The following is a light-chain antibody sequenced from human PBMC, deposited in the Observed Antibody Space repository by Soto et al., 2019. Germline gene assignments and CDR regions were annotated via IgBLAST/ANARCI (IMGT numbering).Light chain of an antibody. Sequence: EIVLTQSPGTLSLSPVERATLSCMASQSVSSSHLAWYQQKPGQPPRLLIYSASTRATGVTARFRGGGSGTEFTLTISSLQSEDSAVYYCQQYHKWPPITFGQGTRLEIK. CDR2: SAS. CDR1: QSVSSSH. V-gene: IGKV3-15*01. J-gene: IGKJ5*01. CDR3: QQYHKWPPIT.